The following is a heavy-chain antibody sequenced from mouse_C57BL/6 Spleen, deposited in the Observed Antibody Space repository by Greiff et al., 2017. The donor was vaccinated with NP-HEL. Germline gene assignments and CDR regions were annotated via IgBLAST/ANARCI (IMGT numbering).Heavy chain of an antibody. CDR3: ARPSYYGSSYYFDY. Sequence: QVQLQQPGAELVKPGASVKMSCKASGYTFTSYWITWVKQRPGQGLEWIGDIYPGSGNTNYNEKFKSKATLPVDTSSSTAYMQLSSLTSEDSAVYYCARPSYYGSSYYFDYWGQGTTLTVSS. J-gene: IGHJ2*01. CDR2: IYPGSGNT. CDR1: GYTFTSYW. V-gene: IGHV1-55*01. D-gene: IGHD1-1*01.